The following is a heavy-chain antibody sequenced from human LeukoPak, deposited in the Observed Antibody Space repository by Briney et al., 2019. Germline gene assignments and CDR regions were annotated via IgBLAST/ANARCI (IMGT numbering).Heavy chain of an antibody. V-gene: IGHV3-66*01. CDR2: IYSGGST. CDR1: GFTVSSNS. Sequence: GGSLRLSCAASGFTVSSNSMSWVRQAPGKGLEWVSIIYSGGSTYYTDSVKGRLTISRDNSKNTLYLQMNSLRAEDTAVYYCAREPLRGFDIWGQGTLVTVSS. CDR3: AREPLRGFDI. J-gene: IGHJ3*02.